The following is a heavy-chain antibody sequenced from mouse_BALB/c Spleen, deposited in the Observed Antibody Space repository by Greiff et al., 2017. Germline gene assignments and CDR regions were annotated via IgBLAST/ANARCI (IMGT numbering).Heavy chain of an antibody. Sequence: VQLQQSGPGLVQPSQSLSITCTVSGFSLTSYGVHWVRQSPGKGLEWLGVIWSGGSTDYNAAFISRLSISKDNSKSQVFFKMNSLQANDTAIYYCATYGYTGGRAWFAYWGQGTLVTVSA. CDR3: ATYGYTGGRAWFAY. V-gene: IGHV2-2*02. CDR1: GFSLTSYG. D-gene: IGHD2-2*01. CDR2: IWSGGST. J-gene: IGHJ3*01.